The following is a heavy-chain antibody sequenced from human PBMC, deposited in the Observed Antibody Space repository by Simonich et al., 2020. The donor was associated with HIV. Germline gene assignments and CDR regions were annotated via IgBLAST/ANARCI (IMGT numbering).Heavy chain of an antibody. J-gene: IGHJ5*02. V-gene: IGHV4-34*02. CDR2: INHSGRT. CDR1: GGSFSGYY. D-gene: IGHD6-25*01. Sequence: QVQLQQWGAGLVKPSETLSLTCAVYGGSFSGYYWTWIRQPPGKGLEWIGEINHSGRTNYNPSLKSRAIISVEASKNQFSLKLRSVTAADTAVYYWARGAPSVAAAREVWFDPWGQGTLVTVSS. CDR3: ARGAPSVAAAREVWFDP.